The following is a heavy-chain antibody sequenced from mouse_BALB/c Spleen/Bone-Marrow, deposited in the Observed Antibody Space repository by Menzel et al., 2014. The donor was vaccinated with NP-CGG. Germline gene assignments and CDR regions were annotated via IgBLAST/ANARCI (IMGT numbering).Heavy chain of an antibody. V-gene: IGHV1-15*01. Sequence: QVQLQQSGAELVRPGASVKLSCEALGYTFTDYEIHWVKQTPEHGLEWIGAIHPGNGGTAYNQKFKGKATLTVDKSSNTAHMELSSLTSEDSAVYYCTRGWDAMDYWGQGTSVTVSS. CDR2: IHPGNGGT. CDR1: GYTFTDYE. D-gene: IGHD3-3*01. CDR3: TRGWDAMDY. J-gene: IGHJ4*01.